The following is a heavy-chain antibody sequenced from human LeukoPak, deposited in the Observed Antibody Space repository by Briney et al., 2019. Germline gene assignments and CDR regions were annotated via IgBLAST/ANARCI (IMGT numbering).Heavy chain of an antibody. CDR2: TYQRSKWYN. CDR1: GDSVSSNSAA. J-gene: IGHJ4*02. CDR3: ARSPSPYSSGWYFDY. Sequence: SQTLSLTCAISGDSVSSNSAAWNWIRQSPSRGLEWLGRTYQRSKWYNDYAVSVKSRITINPDISKNQFSLQLNSVSPEDTAVYYCARSPSPYSSGWYFDYWGQGTLVTVSS. D-gene: IGHD6-19*01. V-gene: IGHV6-1*01.